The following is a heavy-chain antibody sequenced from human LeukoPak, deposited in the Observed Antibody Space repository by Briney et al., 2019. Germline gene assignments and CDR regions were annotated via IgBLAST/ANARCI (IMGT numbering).Heavy chain of an antibody. Sequence: GGSLRLSCAASGFTFSSYAMSWVRQAPGKGLERVSAISGSGGSTYYADSVKGRFTISRDNSKNTLYLQMNSLRAEDTAVYYCAKGSDVVVPAANPRWFSPHWFDPWGQGTLVTVSS. V-gene: IGHV3-23*01. CDR3: AKGSDVVVPAANPRWFSPHWFDP. CDR1: GFTFSSYA. CDR2: ISGSGGST. D-gene: IGHD2-2*01. J-gene: IGHJ5*02.